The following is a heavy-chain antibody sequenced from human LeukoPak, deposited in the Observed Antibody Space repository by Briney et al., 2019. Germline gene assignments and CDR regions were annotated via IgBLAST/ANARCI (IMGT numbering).Heavy chain of an antibody. D-gene: IGHD3-10*01. V-gene: IGHV3-30*03. CDR3: RRGSGSYL. J-gene: IGHJ4*02. CDR2: ISYDGSNK. CDR1: GFTFSSYG. Sequence: GGSLRLSCAASGFTFSSYGMHWVRQAPGKGLEWVAVISYDGSNKYYADSVKGRFTISRDNSKNTLNLQMNSLRAEDTAVYYCRRGSGSYLWGQGTLVTVSS.